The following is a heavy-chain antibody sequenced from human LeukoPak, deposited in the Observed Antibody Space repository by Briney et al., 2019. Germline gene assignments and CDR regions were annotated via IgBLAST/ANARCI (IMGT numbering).Heavy chain of an antibody. D-gene: IGHD3-22*01. CDR2: VSGSGSST. V-gene: IGHV3-23*01. J-gene: IGHJ4*02. CDR1: GFTFGNYA. CDR3: ARPSVIVVVTNPCY. Sequence: GWSLRLSCAAPGFTFGNYAMSWVRQAPGKGLEWVSAVSGSGSSTYYADSVKGRFTISRDNSKNTLYLQMNSLRAEDTAVYYCARPSVIVVVTNPCYWGQGTLVTVSS.